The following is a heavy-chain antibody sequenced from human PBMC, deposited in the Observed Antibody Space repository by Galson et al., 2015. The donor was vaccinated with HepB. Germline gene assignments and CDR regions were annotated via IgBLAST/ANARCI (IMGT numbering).Heavy chain of an antibody. CDR1: GGSISSYY. D-gene: IGHD4-23*01. Sequence: ETLSLTCTVSGGSISSYYWSWIRQPPGKGLEWIGYIYYSGSTNYNPSLKSRVTISVDTSKNQFSLKLSSVTAADTAVYYCARYGGNRKAPFDYWGQGTLVTVSS. CDR3: ARYGGNRKAPFDY. V-gene: IGHV4-59*01. J-gene: IGHJ4*02. CDR2: IYYSGST.